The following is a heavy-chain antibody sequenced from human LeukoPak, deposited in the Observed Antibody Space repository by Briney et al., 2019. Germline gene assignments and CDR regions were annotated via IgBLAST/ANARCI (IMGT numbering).Heavy chain of an antibody. CDR3: AKAGEYCPDGSCCSENYYFDY. CDR2: ISGSGGST. CDR1: VCTFNNYA. D-gene: IGHD2-8*01. Sequence: SGGSLRLSCAASVCTFNNYAMAWVRQAPGKGLEWVSGISGSGGSTFYSVKGRFTISRDNSKNTLFLQMNRLRAEDTAIYYCAKAGEYCPDGSCCSENYYFDYWGQGTLVTVSS. V-gene: IGHV3-23*01. J-gene: IGHJ4*02.